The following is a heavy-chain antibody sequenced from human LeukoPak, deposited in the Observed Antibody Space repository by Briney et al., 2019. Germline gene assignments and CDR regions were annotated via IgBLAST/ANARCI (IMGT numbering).Heavy chain of an antibody. D-gene: IGHD2-2*01. CDR2: IIPILGIA. V-gene: IGHV1-69*04. Sequence: ASVKVSCKASGGTFSSYAVSWVRQAPGQGLEWMGRIIPILGIANYAQKFQGRVTITADKSMSTAYMELSSLRSEDTAVYYCASQLRYCSSTSCKNNFDYWGQGTLVTVSS. CDR1: GGTFSSYA. J-gene: IGHJ4*02. CDR3: ASQLRYCSSTSCKNNFDY.